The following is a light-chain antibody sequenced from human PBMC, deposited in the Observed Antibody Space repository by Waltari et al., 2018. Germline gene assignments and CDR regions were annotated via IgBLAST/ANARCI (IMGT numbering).Light chain of an antibody. CDR2: DVS. Sequence: QSALTQPRPVSGSPGQSVTISCTGTSSDVGGYYYVSWYQLHPGKAPQFMIYDVSERPSGVPDRFSGSKSGNTASLTISGLQAEDEADYYCCSYAARYTLVFGGGTKLTVL. CDR3: CSYAARYTLV. V-gene: IGLV2-11*01. J-gene: IGLJ2*01. CDR1: SSDVGGYYY.